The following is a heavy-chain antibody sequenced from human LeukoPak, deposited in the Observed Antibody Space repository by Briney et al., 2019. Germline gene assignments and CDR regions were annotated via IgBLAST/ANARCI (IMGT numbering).Heavy chain of an antibody. D-gene: IGHD3-10*01. V-gene: IGHV3-23*01. Sequence: GGSLRLSCAASGFTFSSYAMSWVRQAPGKGLEWVSGISGSGGGTYNADSVKGRFTISRDSSQNTLYLQMNSLRAEDTAVYYCAKEKGMYYYGSGSHSGTFDYWGQGALVTVSS. CDR2: ISGSGGGT. J-gene: IGHJ4*02. CDR1: GFTFSSYA. CDR3: AKEKGMYYYGSGSHSGTFDY.